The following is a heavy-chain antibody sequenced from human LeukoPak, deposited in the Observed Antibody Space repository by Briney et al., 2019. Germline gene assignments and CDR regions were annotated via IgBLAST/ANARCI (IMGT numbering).Heavy chain of an antibody. CDR3: ARDSGVYYYYGMDV. D-gene: IGHD3-16*01. J-gene: IGHJ6*04. CDR1: GFTFSSYE. V-gene: IGHV3-48*03. Sequence: GGSLRLSCAASGFTFSSYEMNWVRQAPGKGLEWVSYISSSGSTIYYADSVKGRFTISRDNAKNSLYLQMNSLRAEDTAVYYCARDSGVYYYYGMDVWGKGTTVTVSS. CDR2: ISSSGSTI.